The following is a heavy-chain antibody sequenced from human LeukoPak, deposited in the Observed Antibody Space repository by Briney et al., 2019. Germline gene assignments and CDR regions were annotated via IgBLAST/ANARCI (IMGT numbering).Heavy chain of an antibody. CDR2: ISGSGGST. CDR1: GFTFSSYE. CDR3: AKWATVTTPAPFDY. J-gene: IGHJ4*02. V-gene: IGHV3-23*01. D-gene: IGHD4-17*01. Sequence: GGSLRLSCAVSGFTFSSYEMNWVRQAPGKGLEWVSAISGSGGSTYYADSVKGRFTISRDNSKNTLYLQMNSLRAEDTAVYYCAKWATVTTPAPFDYWGQGTLVTVSS.